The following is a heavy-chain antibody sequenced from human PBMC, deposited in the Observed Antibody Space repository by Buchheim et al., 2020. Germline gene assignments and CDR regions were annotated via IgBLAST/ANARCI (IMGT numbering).Heavy chain of an antibody. Sequence: EVQLVESGGGLVQPGRSLRLSCTASGFTFGDYAMSWFRQAPGKGLEWVGFIRSKAYGGTTEYAASVKGRFTISRDDSKRIAYLQMNSLKTEDTAVYYCTREGPGIVVVPAATRAAYYYYGMDVWGQGTT. CDR2: IRSKAYGGTT. CDR3: TREGPGIVVVPAATRAAYYYYGMDV. V-gene: IGHV3-49*03. CDR1: GFTFGDYA. J-gene: IGHJ6*02. D-gene: IGHD2-2*01.